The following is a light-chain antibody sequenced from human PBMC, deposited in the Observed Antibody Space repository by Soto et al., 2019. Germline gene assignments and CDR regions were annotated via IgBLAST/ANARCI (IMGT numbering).Light chain of an antibody. J-gene: IGKJ2*01. CDR2: DAS. V-gene: IGKV3-11*01. CDR1: QRVSSY. CDR3: QQRSNWPPMYT. Sequence: EIVLTQSPATLSLSPGERATLSCRASQRVSSYLAWYQQKPGQAPRLLIYDASNRATGIPARFSGSGSGTDFTLTISSLEPEDVAVYYCQQRSNWPPMYTFGQGTKLEIK.